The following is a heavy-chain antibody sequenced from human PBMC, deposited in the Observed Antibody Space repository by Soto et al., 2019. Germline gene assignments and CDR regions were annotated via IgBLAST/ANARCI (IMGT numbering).Heavy chain of an antibody. CDR1: GYTFTGYY. Sequence: ASVMVSCKASGYTFTGYYMHWVRQAPGQGLEWMGWINPNSGGTNYAQKFQGWVTMARDTSISTAYMELSRLRSDDTAVYYCARGGAARPGTYGMDVWGQGTTVTVSS. J-gene: IGHJ6*02. CDR2: INPNSGGT. V-gene: IGHV1-2*04. CDR3: ARGGAARPGTYGMDV. D-gene: IGHD6-6*01.